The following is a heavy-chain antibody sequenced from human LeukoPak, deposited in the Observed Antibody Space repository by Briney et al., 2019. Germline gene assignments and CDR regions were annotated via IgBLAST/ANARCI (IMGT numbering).Heavy chain of an antibody. V-gene: IGHV4-61*02. D-gene: IGHD3-9*01. J-gene: IGHJ5*02. CDR1: GDSISSGSYY. CDR2: IYTSGST. Sequence: SQTLSLTCTVSGDSISSGSYYWSWIRQPAGKGLEWIGRIYTSGSTNSNPSLKSRVTISVDTSKNQFSLRLSSVTAADPAVYYCARDHYDIFTGSLGDWFDPWGQGTLVTVSS. CDR3: ARDHYDIFTGSLGDWFDP.